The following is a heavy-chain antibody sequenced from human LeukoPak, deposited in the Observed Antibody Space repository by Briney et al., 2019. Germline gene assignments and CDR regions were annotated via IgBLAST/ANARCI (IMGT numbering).Heavy chain of an antibody. Sequence: SETLSLTCTVSGGSISSSSYYWGWIRQPPGKGLEWIGSIYYSGSTYYNPSLKSRVTISVDTSKNQFSLKLSSVTAADTAGYYCARVAPDIVVVPAAIHWFDPWGQGTLVTVSS. CDR3: ARVAPDIVVVPAAIHWFDP. D-gene: IGHD2-2*01. V-gene: IGHV4-39*07. CDR1: GGSISSSSYY. J-gene: IGHJ5*02. CDR2: IYYSGST.